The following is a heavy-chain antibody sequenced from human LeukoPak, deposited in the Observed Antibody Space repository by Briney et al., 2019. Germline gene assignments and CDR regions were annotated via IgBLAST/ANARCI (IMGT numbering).Heavy chain of an antibody. D-gene: IGHD3-22*01. CDR2: INPSGGST. CDR3: ARASPQYDSSGWGARVDAFDI. CDR1: GYPFTNYY. V-gene: IGHV1-46*01. J-gene: IGHJ3*02. Sequence: ASVKVSCKASGYPFTNYYMHWVRQAPGQGLEWMGIINPSGGSTSYAQKFQGRVTMTRDTSTSTVYMELYSLKSEDMAVYFCARASPQYDSSGWGARVDAFDIWGQGTMVTVSS.